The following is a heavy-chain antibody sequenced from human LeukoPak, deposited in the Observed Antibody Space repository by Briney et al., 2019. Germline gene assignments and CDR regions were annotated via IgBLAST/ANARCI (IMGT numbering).Heavy chain of an antibody. CDR1: GGSISSGGYY. CDR3: AREEYTTVTFDY. V-gene: IGHV4-31*03. J-gene: IGHJ4*02. D-gene: IGHD4-17*01. Sequence: SETLSLTCTVSGGSISSGGYYWSWIRQHPGKGLEWIEYIYYSGSTYYNPSLKSRVTISVDTSKNQFSLKLSSVTAADTAVYYCAREEYTTVTFDYWGQGTLVTVSS. CDR2: IYYSGST.